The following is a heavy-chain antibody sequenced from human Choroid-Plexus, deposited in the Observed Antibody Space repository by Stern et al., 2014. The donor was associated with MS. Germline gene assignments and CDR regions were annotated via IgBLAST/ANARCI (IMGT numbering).Heavy chain of an antibody. V-gene: IGHV1-2*04. J-gene: IGHJ6*02. CDR1: GYTFTDYY. CDR3: ARASTTANNYYDGVDV. D-gene: IGHD1-1*01. Sequence: VQLVQSGAEVKNPGASVKVSCKASGYTFTDYYMQWMRQAPGQGLEWMGWINPNKGGTKSAQKFQDWVTMTRDTSTSTAYMELSRLRSDDTAIYYCARASTTANNYYDGVDVWGQGTTVTVTS. CDR2: INPNKGGT.